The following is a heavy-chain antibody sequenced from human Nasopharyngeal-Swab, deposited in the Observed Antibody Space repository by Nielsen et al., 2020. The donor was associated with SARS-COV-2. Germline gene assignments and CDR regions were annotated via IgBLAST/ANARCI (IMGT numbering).Heavy chain of an antibody. CDR3: ARGAPRGGYDFSLYYYYYYGVGV. J-gene: IGHJ6*02. Sequence: WIRQPPGKGLEWIGEINHSGSTNYNPSLKSRVIISVDTSKNQFSLKLSSVTAADTAVYYCARGAPRGGYDFSLYYYYYYGVGVWGQGTTVTVSS. V-gene: IGHV4-34*01. CDR2: INHSGST. D-gene: IGHD5-12*01.